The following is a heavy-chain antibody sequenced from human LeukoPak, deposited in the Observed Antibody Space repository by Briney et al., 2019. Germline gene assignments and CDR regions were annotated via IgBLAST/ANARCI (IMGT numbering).Heavy chain of an antibody. CDR3: AKARSGWCPFDY. V-gene: IGHV3-23*01. CDR1: GFIFSSYA. CDR2: ISGSGGST. J-gene: IGHJ4*02. Sequence: PGGSLRLSCAASGFIFSSYALTWVRQAPGKGLEWVSTISGSGGSTYYADSVKGRFTISRDNSKNTLYLQMYSLRAEDMAVYYCAKARSGWCPFDYWGQGTLVTVSS. D-gene: IGHD6-19*01.